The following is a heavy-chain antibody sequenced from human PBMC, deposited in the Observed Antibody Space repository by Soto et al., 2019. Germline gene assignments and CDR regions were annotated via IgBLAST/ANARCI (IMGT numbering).Heavy chain of an antibody. J-gene: IGHJ4*02. CDR2: IYHSGST. CDR3: ARGMTTVTTFDY. CDR1: GVSISSGGYS. V-gene: IGHV4-30-2*01. Sequence: SETLSLTCAVSGVSISSGGYSFNWIRQPPGKGLEWIGYIYHSGSTYYNPSLKSRVTISVDRSKNQFSLKLSSVTAADTAVYYCARGMTTVTTFDYGGQGTLVTVSS. D-gene: IGHD4-17*01.